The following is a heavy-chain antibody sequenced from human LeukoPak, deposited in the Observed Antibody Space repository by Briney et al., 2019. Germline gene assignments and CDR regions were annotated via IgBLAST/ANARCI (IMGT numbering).Heavy chain of an antibody. CDR1: GFTFNSYS. Sequence: GGSLRLSCAASGFTFNSYSMHWVRQAPGKGLEWVAFERFDGSNKYYADSVKGRFTISRDNSKNTLYLQMNSLRPEDTAVYYCAKDIDYYGSGSFLDYWGQGTLVTVSS. CDR3: AKDIDYYGSGSFLDY. J-gene: IGHJ4*02. D-gene: IGHD3-10*01. V-gene: IGHV3-30*02. CDR2: ERFDGSNK.